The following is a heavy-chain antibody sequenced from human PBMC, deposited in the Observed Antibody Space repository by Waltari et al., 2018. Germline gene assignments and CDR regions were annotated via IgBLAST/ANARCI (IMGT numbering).Heavy chain of an antibody. CDR2: NNPNSGGT. CDR1: GYTFTGYY. J-gene: IGHJ4*02. V-gene: IGHV1-2*06. D-gene: IGHD6-6*01. CDR3: ARVEGYSSSEFDC. Sequence: QVQLVQSGAEVKKPGASVKVSCKASGYTFTGYYMLWVRRAPGQGLEWMGRNNPNSGGTNYAQKFQGRVTMTRDTSISTAYMELSRLRSDDAAVYYWARVEGYSSSEFDCWGQGTLVTVSS.